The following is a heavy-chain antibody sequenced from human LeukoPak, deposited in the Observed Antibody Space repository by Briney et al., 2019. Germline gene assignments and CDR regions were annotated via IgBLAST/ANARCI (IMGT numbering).Heavy chain of an antibody. CDR2: SDPEDGET. CDR1: GYTLTELS. J-gene: IGHJ4*02. V-gene: IGHV1-24*01. Sequence: ASVKVSCKVSGYTLTELSMHWVRQAPGKGLEWMGGSDPEDGETIYAQKFQGRVTMTEDASTDTAYMELSSLRSEDTAVYYCATQPRPDVVVPAAIPKHFDYWGQGTLVTVSS. CDR3: ATQPRPDVVVPAAIPKHFDY. D-gene: IGHD2-2*02.